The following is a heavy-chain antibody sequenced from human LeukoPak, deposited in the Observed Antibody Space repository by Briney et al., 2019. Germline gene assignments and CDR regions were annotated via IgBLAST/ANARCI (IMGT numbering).Heavy chain of an antibody. CDR3: ARPKAMYSSSWLGY. CDR2: INAGNGNT. D-gene: IGHD6-13*01. J-gene: IGHJ4*02. V-gene: IGHV1-3*01. Sequence: GASVKVFCKASGYTFTSYAMHWVRQAPGQRLEWMGWINAGNGNTKYSQKFQGRVTITRDTSASTAYMELSSLRSEDTAVYYCARPKAMYSSSWLGYWGQGTLVTVSS. CDR1: GYTFTSYA.